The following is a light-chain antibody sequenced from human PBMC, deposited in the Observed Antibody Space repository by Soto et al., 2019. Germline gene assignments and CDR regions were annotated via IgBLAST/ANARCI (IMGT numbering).Light chain of an antibody. J-gene: IGKJ4*01. CDR3: QQYYSYPPT. V-gene: IGKV1-8*01. Sequence: AIRMTQSPSSFSASTGDRVTITCRASQGISSYLAWYQQKPGTAPKLLIYASSTLQSGVPSRFSGSGSGTDFTLTISCLQSEDFATYYCQQYYSYPPTFGGGTKVEIK. CDR1: QGISSY. CDR2: ASS.